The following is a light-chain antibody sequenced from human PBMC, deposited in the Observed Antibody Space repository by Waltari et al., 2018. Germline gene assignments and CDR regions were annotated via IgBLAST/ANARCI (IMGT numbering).Light chain of an antibody. CDR1: QSVLYSSNNNNY. V-gene: IGKV4-1*01. Sequence: DIVMTQSPDSLAVSLGERATVHCRSSQSVLYSSNNNNYLTCYQQTPGQPPKLLIYLASTREAGVPDRFSGSGSGTDFTLTISSLQAEDVAVYYCQQYFSAPYTFGQGTKLEIK. J-gene: IGKJ2*01. CDR3: QQYFSAPYT. CDR2: LAS.